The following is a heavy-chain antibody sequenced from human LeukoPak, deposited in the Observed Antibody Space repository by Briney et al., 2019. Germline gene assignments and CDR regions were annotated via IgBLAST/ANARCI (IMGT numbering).Heavy chain of an antibody. J-gene: IGHJ4*02. CDR1: GYTFTSYD. V-gene: IGHV1-8*01. CDR2: MNPNSGNT. Sequence: VSVKVSCKASGYTFTSYDINWVRQATGQGLEWMGWMNPNSGNTGYAQKFQGRVTMTRNTSISTAYMELSSLRSEDTAVYYCARLTTYYDFWSGYYFNAAQTHFDYWGQGTLVTVSS. D-gene: IGHD3-3*01. CDR3: ARLTTYYDFWSGYYFNAAQTHFDY.